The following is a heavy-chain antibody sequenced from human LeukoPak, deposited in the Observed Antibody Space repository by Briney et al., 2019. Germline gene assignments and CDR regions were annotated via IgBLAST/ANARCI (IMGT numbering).Heavy chain of an antibody. D-gene: IGHD6-19*01. J-gene: IGHJ4*02. Sequence: GGSLRLSCAASGFSFSSFSMNWVRQAPGKGLEWVSSISSSSGYIYYADSMKGRFTISRDNAKNSLYLQMNSLRAEDTAVYYCARASSGWAVDLYYFDNWGQGTLVTVSS. V-gene: IGHV3-21*01. CDR2: ISSSSGYI. CDR3: ARASSGWAVDLYYFDN. CDR1: GFSFSSFS.